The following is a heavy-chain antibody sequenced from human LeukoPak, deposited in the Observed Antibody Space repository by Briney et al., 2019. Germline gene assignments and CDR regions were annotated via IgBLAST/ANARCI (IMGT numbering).Heavy chain of an antibody. CDR1: GGSFSGYY. D-gene: IGHD2-2*01. V-gene: IGHV4-34*01. CDR2: INHSGST. CDR3: ARAPDCSSTSCYLRFFDY. Sequence: TSETLSLTCAVYGGSFSGYYWSWIRQPPGKGLEWIGEINHSGSTNYNPSLKSRVTISVDTSKNQFSLKLSSVTAADTAVCYCARAPDCSSTSCYLRFFDYWGQGTLVTVSS. J-gene: IGHJ4*02.